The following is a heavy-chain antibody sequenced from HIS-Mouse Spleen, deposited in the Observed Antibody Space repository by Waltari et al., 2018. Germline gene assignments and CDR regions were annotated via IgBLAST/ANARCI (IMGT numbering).Heavy chain of an antibody. V-gene: IGHV3-30*18. CDR2: ISYDGSNK. J-gene: IGHJ4*02. D-gene: IGHD4-17*01. Sequence: QVQLVESGGGVVQPGRSLRLSCAASGFTFSSSVMPWVRQAPGKGLEWVAVISYDGSNKYYADSVKGRFTISRDNSKNTLYLQMNSLRAEDTAVYYCAKDLGGDYVYWGQGTLVTVSS. CDR3: AKDLGGDYVY. CDR1: GFTFSSSV.